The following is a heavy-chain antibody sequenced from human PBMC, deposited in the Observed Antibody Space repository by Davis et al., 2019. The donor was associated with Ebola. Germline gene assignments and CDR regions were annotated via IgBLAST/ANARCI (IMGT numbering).Heavy chain of an antibody. V-gene: IGHV1-46*01. CDR1: GYTFTSYY. J-gene: IGHJ5*02. D-gene: IGHD2-2*01. CDR2: INPSGGST. Sequence: AASVKVSCKASGYTFTSYYMHWVRQAPGQGLEWMGIINPSGGSTSYAQKFQGRVTMTRDTSTSTVYMELSSLRSEDTAVYYCARECPFIVVVPAAKNWFDPWGQGTLVTVSS. CDR3: ARECPFIVVVPAAKNWFDP.